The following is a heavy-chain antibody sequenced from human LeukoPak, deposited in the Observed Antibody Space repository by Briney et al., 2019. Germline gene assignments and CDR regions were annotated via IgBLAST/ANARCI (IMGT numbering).Heavy chain of an antibody. D-gene: IGHD6-6*01. J-gene: IGHJ4*02. Sequence: SGPTLVNPTQTLTLTCTFSGFSLRTGGVGVGWIRQPPGKALEWLTLIYWNDDKRYSPSLQTRLTITKDTSKNQVVLTLTNMDPVDTATYYCAHSYSTSPGDYFDYWGQGTLVTVSS. V-gene: IGHV2-5*01. CDR2: IYWNDDK. CDR1: GFSLRTGGVG. CDR3: AHSYSTSPGDYFDY.